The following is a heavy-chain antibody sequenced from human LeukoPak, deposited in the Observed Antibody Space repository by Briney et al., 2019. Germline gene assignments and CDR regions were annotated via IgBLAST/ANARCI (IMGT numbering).Heavy chain of an antibody. J-gene: IGHJ5*02. V-gene: IGHV3-20*04. CDR2: INWNGGST. Sequence: PGGSLRLSCAASGFTFDDYGMSWVRQAPGKGLEWVSGINWNGGSTGYADSVKGRFTISRDNAKNSLYLQMNSLRAEDTALYYCARGHSSSWYYWFDPWGQGTLVTVSS. CDR1: GFTFDDYG. CDR3: ARGHSSSWYYWFDP. D-gene: IGHD6-13*01.